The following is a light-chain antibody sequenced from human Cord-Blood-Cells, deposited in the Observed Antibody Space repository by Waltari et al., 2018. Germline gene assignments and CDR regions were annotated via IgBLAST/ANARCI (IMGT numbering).Light chain of an antibody. J-gene: IGLJ1*01. V-gene: IGLV2-14*01. Sequence: QSALTQPASVSGSPGQSITISCTGPSSDVGGYNYVSWYQQHPGKAPKLMIYDVSNRPSGVSKRFSGSKSGNTASLTISGLQAEDEADYYCSSYTSSSTLYVFGTGTKVTVL. CDR2: DVS. CDR3: SSYTSSSTLYV. CDR1: SSDVGGYNY.